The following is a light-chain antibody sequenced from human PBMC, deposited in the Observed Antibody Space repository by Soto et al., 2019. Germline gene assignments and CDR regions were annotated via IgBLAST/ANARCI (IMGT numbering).Light chain of an antibody. CDR1: QRVSSSY. CDR2: GAS. J-gene: IGKJ1*01. CDR3: QQYGSSRT. Sequence: EIVLTQSPGTLSLSPGEGGTLSCRASQRVSSSYLAWYQQKPGQAPRLLIYGASSRATGIPDRFSGSGSGTDFTLTINRLEPEDFAVYYCQQYGSSRTFGQGTKVEIK. V-gene: IGKV3-20*01.